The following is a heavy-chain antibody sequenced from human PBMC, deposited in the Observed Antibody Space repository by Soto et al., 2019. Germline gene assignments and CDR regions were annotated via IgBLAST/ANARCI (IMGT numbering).Heavy chain of an antibody. V-gene: IGHV4-59*01. Sequence: SETLSLTCTVSGGSISSYYWSWIRQPPGKGLEWIGYIYYSGSTNYNPSLKSRVTISVDTSKNQFSLKLSSVTAADTAVYYCARDDYGGNSFDYWGQGTLVTVSS. CDR1: GGSISSYY. CDR2: IYYSGST. CDR3: ARDDYGGNSFDY. J-gene: IGHJ4*02. D-gene: IGHD4-17*01.